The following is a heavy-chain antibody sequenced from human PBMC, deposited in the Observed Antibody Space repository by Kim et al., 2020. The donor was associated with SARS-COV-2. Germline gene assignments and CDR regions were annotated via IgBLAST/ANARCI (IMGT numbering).Heavy chain of an antibody. Sequence: GGSLRLSCAASGFTFSIYTMNWVRQAPGKGLEWVSSISSSSGYIYYADSVKGQFTISRDNAKNSLYLQMNSLRAEDTAVYYCASLTGYYIGGDYWGQGTLVTVSS. V-gene: IGHV3-21*01. CDR3: ASLTGYYIGGDY. J-gene: IGHJ4*02. CDR1: GFTFSIYT. D-gene: IGHD3-9*01. CDR2: ISSSSGYI.